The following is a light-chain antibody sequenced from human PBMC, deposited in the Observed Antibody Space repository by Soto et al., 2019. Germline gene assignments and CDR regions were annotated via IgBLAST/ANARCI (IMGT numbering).Light chain of an antibody. J-gene: IGKJ5*01. Sequence: AIQLTQSPSSLSASVGDRVTITCRASQGISSALAWYQQKPGKAPKLLIYDASSLESGVPSRFSGSGSGTDFTLTISSLQPEDFATYYCQQFNSYPPPFGQVTRLEIK. CDR3: QQFNSYPPP. V-gene: IGKV1-13*02. CDR2: DAS. CDR1: QGISSA.